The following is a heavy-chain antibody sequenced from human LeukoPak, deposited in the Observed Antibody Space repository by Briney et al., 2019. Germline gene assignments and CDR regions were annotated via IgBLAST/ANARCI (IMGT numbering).Heavy chain of an antibody. Sequence: GRSLRLSCAASGFTFSSYGMHWVRQAPGKGLEWVAVISYDGSNKYYADSVKGRFTISRDNSKNTLYLQMNSLRAEDTAVYYCANVAWELLYYFDYWGQGTLVTVSS. CDR2: ISYDGSNK. J-gene: IGHJ4*02. CDR1: GFTFSSYG. V-gene: IGHV3-30*18. D-gene: IGHD1-26*01. CDR3: ANVAWELLYYFDY.